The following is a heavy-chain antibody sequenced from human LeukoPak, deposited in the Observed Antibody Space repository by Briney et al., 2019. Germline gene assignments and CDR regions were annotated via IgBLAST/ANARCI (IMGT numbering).Heavy chain of an antibody. CDR1: GGSISSSSYY. V-gene: IGHV4-39*01. D-gene: IGHD6-19*01. Sequence: PSETLSLTCTVSGGSISSSSYYWGWIRQPPGKGLEWIGSIYYSGSTYYNPSLKSRVTISVDTSKNQFSLKLSSVTAADTAVYYCARGRGVSGSRALGYWGQGTLVTVSS. J-gene: IGHJ4*02. CDR2: IYYSGST. CDR3: ARGRGVSGSRALGY.